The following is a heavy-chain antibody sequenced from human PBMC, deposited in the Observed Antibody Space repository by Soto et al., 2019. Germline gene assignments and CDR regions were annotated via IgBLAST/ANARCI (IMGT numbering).Heavy chain of an antibody. J-gene: IGHJ6*02. CDR3: AAVSRGYYYYYGMDV. CDR1: GFTFTSSA. D-gene: IGHD3-10*01. V-gene: IGHV1-58*01. Sequence: ASVKVSCKASGFTFTSSAVQWVRQARGQRLEWIGWIVVGSGNTNYAQKFQERVTITRDMSTSTAYMELSSLRSEDTAVYYCAAVSRGYYYYYGMDVWGQGTTVTVSS. CDR2: IVVGSGNT.